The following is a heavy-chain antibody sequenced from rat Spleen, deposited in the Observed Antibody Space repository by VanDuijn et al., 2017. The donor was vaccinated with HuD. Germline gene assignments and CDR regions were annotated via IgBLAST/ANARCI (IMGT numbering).Heavy chain of an antibody. Sequence: EVQLVESGGGLVQPGRSLKLSCAASGFTFSDYYMAWVRQAPTKGLEWVATIAFDGSSTYYRDSVKGRFTISRDNAKSTLYLQMDSLRSEDTATDYCARHETISTSYVMDAWGQGASVTVSS. CDR3: ARHETISTSYVMDA. CDR1: GFTFSDYY. J-gene: IGHJ4*01. V-gene: IGHV5-29*01. D-gene: IGHD1-2*01. CDR2: IAFDGSST.